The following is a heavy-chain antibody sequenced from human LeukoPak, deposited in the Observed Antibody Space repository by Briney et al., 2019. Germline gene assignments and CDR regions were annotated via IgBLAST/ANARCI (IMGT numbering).Heavy chain of an antibody. J-gene: IGHJ6*02. CDR2: INPNSGGT. CDR1: GYTFSSYG. Sequence: ASVKVSCKPSGYTFSSYGISWVRQAPGQGLEWMGRINPNSGGTNYAQKFQGRVTMTRDTSISTAYMELSRLRSDDTAVYYCARDSDYYGMDVWGQGTTVTVSS. V-gene: IGHV1-2*06. CDR3: ARDSDYYGMDV.